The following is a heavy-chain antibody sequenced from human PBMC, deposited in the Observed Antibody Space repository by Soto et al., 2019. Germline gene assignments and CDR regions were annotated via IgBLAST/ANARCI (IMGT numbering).Heavy chain of an antibody. J-gene: IGHJ6*02. CDR3: ACGDMSRFGGAGDYYYYGMDV. V-gene: IGHV1-69*06. CDR2: IIPIFGTA. CDR1: GGTFSSYA. D-gene: IGHD3-16*01. Sequence: SVKVSCKASGGTFSSYAISWVRQAPGQGLEWMGGIIPIFGTANYAQKFQGRVTITADKSTSTAYMELSSLRSEDTAVYYCACGDMSRFGGAGDYYYYGMDVWGQGTTVTVSS.